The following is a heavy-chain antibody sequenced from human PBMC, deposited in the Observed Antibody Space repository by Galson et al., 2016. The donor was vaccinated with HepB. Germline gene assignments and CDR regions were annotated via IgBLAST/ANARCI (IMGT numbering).Heavy chain of an antibody. D-gene: IGHD2-8*01. Sequence: SLGLSCAASEFTFPFYWMHWVRQAPGKGLEWVASIKEDGSEEYYQQSLKGRFTISRDNAKDSVFLQMNRLRVEDTALYYCVRDIGYSTFDSWGQGTQVTVSA. CDR2: IKEDGSEE. CDR1: EFTFPFYW. CDR3: VRDIGYSTFDS. V-gene: IGHV3-7*01. J-gene: IGHJ5*01.